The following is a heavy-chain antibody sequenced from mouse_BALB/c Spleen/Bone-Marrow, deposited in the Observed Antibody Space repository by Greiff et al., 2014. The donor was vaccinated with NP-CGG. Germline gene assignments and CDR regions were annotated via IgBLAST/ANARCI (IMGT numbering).Heavy chain of an antibody. Sequence: VQLQESGPGLVAPSQSLSITCTVSGFSLTDYGVSWIRQPPGKGLEWLGVIWGGGITYYNSALKSRLSISKDNSKSQVFLKMNSLQTDDTAMYYCAKRGGLGPYWYFDVWGAGTTVTVSS. CDR1: GFSLTDYG. CDR3: AKRGGLGPYWYFDV. D-gene: IGHD4-1*01. V-gene: IGHV2-6-5*01. J-gene: IGHJ1*01. CDR2: IWGGGIT.